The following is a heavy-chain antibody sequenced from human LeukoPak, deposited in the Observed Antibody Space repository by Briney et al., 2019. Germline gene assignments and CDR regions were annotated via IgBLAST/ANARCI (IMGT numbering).Heavy chain of an antibody. Sequence: ASVKVSCKASGGTFSSYAISWVRQAPGQGLEWMGRIIPILGIANYAQKFQGRVTMTEDTSTDTAYMELSSLRSEDTAVYYCASADPRLYTIRYFEYWGQGTLVTVSS. CDR2: IIPILGIA. CDR3: ASADPRLYTIRYFEY. J-gene: IGHJ4*02. V-gene: IGHV1-69*04. D-gene: IGHD6-25*01. CDR1: GGTFSSYA.